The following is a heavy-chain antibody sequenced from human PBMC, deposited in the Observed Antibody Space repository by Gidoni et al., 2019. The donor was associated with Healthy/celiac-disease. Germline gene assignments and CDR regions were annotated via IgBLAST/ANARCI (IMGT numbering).Heavy chain of an antibody. CDR3: AKGHYYDSSGYYYTNDAFDI. CDR2: ISGSGGST. V-gene: IGHV3-23*01. J-gene: IGHJ3*02. Sequence: EVQLLETWGGLVQPAASLLLSCPASGFTFSSYAMSRVRQAPGKGLEWVSAISGSGGSTYYADSVKGRFTISRDNSKNTLYLQMNSLRAEDTAVYYCAKGHYYDSSGYYYTNDAFDIWGQGTMVTVSS. D-gene: IGHD3-22*01. CDR1: GFTFSSYA.